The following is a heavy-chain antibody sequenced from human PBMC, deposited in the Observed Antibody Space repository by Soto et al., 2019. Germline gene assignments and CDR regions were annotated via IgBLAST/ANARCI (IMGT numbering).Heavy chain of an antibody. D-gene: IGHD3-10*01. CDR2: INAGNGNT. Sequence: ASVKVSCKASGYTFTSYAMHWVRQAPGQRLEWMGWINAGNGNTKYSQKFQGRVTITRDTSASTAYMELSSLRSEDTAVYYCAREYRASLWFGELLTQAVLDPWGQGTLVTVPQ. CDR1: GYTFTSYA. CDR3: AREYRASLWFGELLTQAVLDP. J-gene: IGHJ5*02. V-gene: IGHV1-3*01.